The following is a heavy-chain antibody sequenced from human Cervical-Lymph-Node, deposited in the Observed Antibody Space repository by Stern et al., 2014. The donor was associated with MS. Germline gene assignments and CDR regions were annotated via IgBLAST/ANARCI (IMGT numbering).Heavy chain of an antibody. V-gene: IGHV4-31*03. J-gene: IGHJ5*02. Sequence: QVQLQESGPGLLKPSQTLSLTCTVSGVSFSSAVNYWSWIRQHPGKGLEWMGYIYYSGSTYYSPSLKGRLTISVDTSKNQFSLNLRSVTAADTAVYYCARSDGSSFDPWGQGTLVTVSS. D-gene: IGHD6-6*01. CDR1: GVSFSSAVNY. CDR3: ARSDGSSFDP. CDR2: IYYSGST.